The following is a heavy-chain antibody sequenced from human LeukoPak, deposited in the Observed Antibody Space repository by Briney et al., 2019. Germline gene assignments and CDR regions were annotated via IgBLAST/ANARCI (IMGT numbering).Heavy chain of an antibody. CDR1: GYTLTELS. J-gene: IGHJ3*02. CDR2: FDPEDGET. Sequence: ASVKVSCKVSGYTLTELSMHWVRQAPGKGLEWMGGFDPEDGETIYAQKFQGRVTMTEDTSTDTAYMELSSLRSEDTAVYYCATRTPAMVTGAFDIWGQGTMVTVSS. D-gene: IGHD5-18*01. V-gene: IGHV1-24*01. CDR3: ATRTPAMVTGAFDI.